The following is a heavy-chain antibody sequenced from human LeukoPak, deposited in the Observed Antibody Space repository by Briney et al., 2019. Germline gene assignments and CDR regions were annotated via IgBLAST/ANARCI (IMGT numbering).Heavy chain of an antibody. D-gene: IGHD3-16*01. Sequence: PGGSLRLSCAASAFTFSDYWMTWVRQAPGKGLERVANIKEDGSEKYYVDSVKGRFTISRDNAKSSLYLQISSLRAEDTAVYYCATLYLRFDSWGQGTLVTVSS. CDR2: IKEDGSEK. CDR1: AFTFSDYW. CDR3: ATLYLRFDS. V-gene: IGHV3-7*01. J-gene: IGHJ4*02.